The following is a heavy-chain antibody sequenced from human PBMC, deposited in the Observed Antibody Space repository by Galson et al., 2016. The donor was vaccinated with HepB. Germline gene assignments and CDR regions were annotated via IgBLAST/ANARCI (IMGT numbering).Heavy chain of an antibody. V-gene: IGHV3-23*01. CDR3: AKDVGRITMVRGV. CDR1: GFTFSNYA. CDR2: ISAGGGST. D-gene: IGHD3-10*01. Sequence: LRLPCAASGFTFSNYAMSWVRQAPGKGLEWVSGISAGGGSTYSAAAAKGHFTISSDNSKNTLYLQMNSLRAEDTAVYYCAKDVGRITMVRGVRGQGTLVTVSS. J-gene: IGHJ4*02.